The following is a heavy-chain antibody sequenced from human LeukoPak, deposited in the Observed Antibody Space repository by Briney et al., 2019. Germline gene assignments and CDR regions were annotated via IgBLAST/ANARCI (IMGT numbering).Heavy chain of an antibody. D-gene: IGHD3-3*01. V-gene: IGHV4-34*01. CDR3: ARGRDEGDFWSGYQSTSWFDP. Sequence: SETLSLTCAVYGGSFSGYYWSWIRQLPGKGLEWIGEINHSGSTNYNLSLKSRVTISVDTSKNQFSLKLSSVTAADTAVYYCARGRDEGDFWSGYQSTSWFDPWGQGTLVTVSS. CDR2: INHSGST. J-gene: IGHJ5*02. CDR1: GGSFSGYY.